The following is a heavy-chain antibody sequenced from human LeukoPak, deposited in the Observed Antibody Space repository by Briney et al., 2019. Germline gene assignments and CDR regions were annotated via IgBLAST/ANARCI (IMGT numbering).Heavy chain of an antibody. V-gene: IGHV3-21*01. Sequence: GGSLRLSCAASGLTFSSYSMNWVRQAQGKGLEWVSSISSSSSYIYYADSVKGRFTISRDNAKNSLYLQMNSRRAEDTAVYYCARVLMVRGVMFDPWGQGTLVTVSS. J-gene: IGHJ5*02. CDR1: GLTFSSYS. CDR3: ARVLMVRGVMFDP. D-gene: IGHD3-10*01. CDR2: ISSSSSYI.